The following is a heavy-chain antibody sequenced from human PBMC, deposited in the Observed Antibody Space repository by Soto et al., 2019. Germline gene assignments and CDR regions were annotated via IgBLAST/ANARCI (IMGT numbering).Heavy chain of an antibody. D-gene: IGHD5-12*01. CDR1: GYDFARTW. CDR3: ARLVGAYDSYFDH. V-gene: IGHV5-51*01. CDR2: IYPGDSET. J-gene: IGHJ4*02. Sequence: PGESLKISCKASGYDFARTWMGWVRQLPGKGLDWLGIIYPGDSETRYSPSFRGQVTFSVDMSISTAYLQWSSLKTSDIAIYYCARLVGAYDSYFDHWGQGTRVTVYS.